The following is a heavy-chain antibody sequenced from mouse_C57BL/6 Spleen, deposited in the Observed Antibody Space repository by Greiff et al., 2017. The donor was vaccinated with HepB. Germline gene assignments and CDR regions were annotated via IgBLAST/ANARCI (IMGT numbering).Heavy chain of an antibody. J-gene: IGHJ3*01. Sequence: EVQGVESGGGLVKPGGSLKLSCAASGFTFSSYTMSWVRQTPEKRLEWVATISGGGGNTYYPDSVKGRFTISRDNAKNTLYLQMSSLRSEDTAVYYCAKIYYDYFAYWGQGTLVTVSA. D-gene: IGHD2-4*01. CDR2: ISGGGGNT. V-gene: IGHV5-9*04. CDR1: GFTFSSYT. CDR3: AKIYYDYFAY.